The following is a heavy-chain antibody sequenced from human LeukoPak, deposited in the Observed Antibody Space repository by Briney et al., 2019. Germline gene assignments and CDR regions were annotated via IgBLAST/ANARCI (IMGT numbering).Heavy chain of an antibody. CDR1: GFTVSDYW. CDR3: TRRVSATRWFDP. J-gene: IGHJ5*02. D-gene: IGHD2-15*01. CDR2: IIGDGSTT. V-gene: IGHV3-74*01. Sequence: QAGGSLRLSCAASGFTVSDYWMHWVRQAPGKGLEWVSRIIGDGSTTIYADSVKGRFTISRDNAENTMYLQMNSLRVEDTAVYYCTRRVSATRWFDPWGQGTLVTVSS.